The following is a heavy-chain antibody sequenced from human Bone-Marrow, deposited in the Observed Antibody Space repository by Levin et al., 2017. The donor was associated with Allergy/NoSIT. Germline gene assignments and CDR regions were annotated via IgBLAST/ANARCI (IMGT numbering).Heavy chain of an antibody. CDR1: GVSISNSYW. V-gene: IGHV4-4*02. CDR3: ASQAVTRYGSLYYFVY. D-gene: IGHD2-21*02. J-gene: IGHJ4*02. Sequence: SETLSLTCAVSGVSISNSYWWSWVRQSPGKGLEWIGDIFYSGITKNNPSLESRLTISVDKSKNQFSLSLSSVTAEDTAVYFCASQAVTRYGSLYYFVYWGQGT. CDR2: IFYSGIT.